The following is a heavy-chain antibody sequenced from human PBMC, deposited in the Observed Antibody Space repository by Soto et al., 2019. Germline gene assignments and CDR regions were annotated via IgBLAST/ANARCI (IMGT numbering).Heavy chain of an antibody. CDR1: GFTFSSYG. D-gene: IGHD5-18*01. V-gene: IGHV3-33*01. Sequence: GGSLRLSCAASGFTFSSYGMHWVRQAPGKGLEWVALIWYDGSNKYYADSVKGRFTISRDSSKNTLYLQMNSLRAEDTAVYYCAREIQLWLPTGGMDVWGQGTTVTVSS. CDR2: IWYDGSNK. CDR3: AREIQLWLPTGGMDV. J-gene: IGHJ6*02.